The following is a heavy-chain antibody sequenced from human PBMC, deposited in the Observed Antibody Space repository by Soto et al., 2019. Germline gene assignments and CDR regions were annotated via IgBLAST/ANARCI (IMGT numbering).Heavy chain of an antibody. CDR2: IFYTGNT. D-gene: IGHD6-13*01. CDR1: GGSISSSTSY. Sequence: SETLSLTCSVSGGSISSSTSYWGWIRQPPGKGLEWIGSIFYTGNTYYNPSLRSRVTISVSTSKNQFSLKLTSVTAADTAVYSCARQEFSLYSSNWYSMDSWGQGTLVTVSS. CDR3: ARQEFSLYSSNWYSMDS. J-gene: IGHJ4*02. V-gene: IGHV4-39*01.